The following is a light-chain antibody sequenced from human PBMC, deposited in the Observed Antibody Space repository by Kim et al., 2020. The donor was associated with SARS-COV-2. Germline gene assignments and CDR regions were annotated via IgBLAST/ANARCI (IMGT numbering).Light chain of an antibody. J-gene: IGLJ3*02. CDR2: DVS. Sequence: QSALTQPASVSGSPGQSITISCTGTSSDVGGYNYVSWYQQHPGKAPKLIIYDVSERPSGVSNRFSGFKSDNTASLTISGLQAEDEADYYCASYTSTNTCVFGGGTKLTVL. V-gene: IGLV2-14*03. CDR3: ASYTSTNTCV. CDR1: SSDVGGYNY.